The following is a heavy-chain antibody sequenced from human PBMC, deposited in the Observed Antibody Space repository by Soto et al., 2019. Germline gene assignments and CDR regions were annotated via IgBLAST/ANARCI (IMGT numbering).Heavy chain of an antibody. CDR3: AHREGDDYVWGSYKDAFDI. D-gene: IGHD3-16*01. CDR1: GFSLNTTAVG. CDR2: IDWDNDK. J-gene: IGHJ3*02. Sequence: QITLKESGPTLVKPTQTLTLTCTFSGFSLNTTAVGVGWIRQPPGKALEWLALIDWDNDKRYNPSLKTRLTITKDTSKNQVGLKMTNMDPVDTATYFCAHREGDDYVWGSYKDAFDIWGLGTMVTVSS. V-gene: IGHV2-5*02.